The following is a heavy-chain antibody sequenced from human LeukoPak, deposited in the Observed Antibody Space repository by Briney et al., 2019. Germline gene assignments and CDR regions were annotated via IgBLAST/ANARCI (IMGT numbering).Heavy chain of an antibody. CDR1: GYTFTGYY. Sequence: ASVKVSCEASGYTFTGYYMHWVRQGPGQGLEWMGWINPNSGDTNYAQKFQGRVTMTRDTSISIAYMELSRLRSDDTAVYYCARGVTGVYYYYYMDIWGKGTTVTVSS. V-gene: IGHV1-2*02. D-gene: IGHD3-10*01. CDR2: INPNSGDT. CDR3: ARGVTGVYYYYYMDI. J-gene: IGHJ6*03.